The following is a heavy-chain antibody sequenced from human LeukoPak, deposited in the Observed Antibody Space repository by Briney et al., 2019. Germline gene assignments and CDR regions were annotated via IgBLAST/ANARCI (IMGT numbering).Heavy chain of an antibody. D-gene: IGHD2-8*01. Sequence: PGGSLRLSCAASGVTFSNYGMHWVRQAPSKGREWVAVIYFDGSKKYYVDSVEGRFTISKDISKNTLYLQMNSLKVEDTAVYYCATEGGSNCPHDVCYKLVSWGQGTLVAVSS. CDR2: IYFDGSKK. CDR3: ATEGGSNCPHDVCYKLVS. V-gene: IGHV3-33*01. CDR1: GVTFSNYG. J-gene: IGHJ4*02.